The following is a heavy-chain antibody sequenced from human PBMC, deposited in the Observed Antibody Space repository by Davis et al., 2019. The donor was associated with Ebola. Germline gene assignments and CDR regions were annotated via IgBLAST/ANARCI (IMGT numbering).Heavy chain of an antibody. CDR1: GGSISSSSYY. J-gene: IGHJ2*01. CDR3: ARSWYYYDSSGYPGRYFDL. D-gene: IGHD3-22*01. CDR2: IYYSGST. Sequence: MPGGSLRLSCTVSGGSISSSSYYWGWIRQPPGKGLEWIGSIYYSGSTYYNPSLKSRVTISVDTSKNQFSLKLSSVTAADTAVYYCARSWYYYDSSGYPGRYFDLWGRGTLVTVSS. V-gene: IGHV4-39*07.